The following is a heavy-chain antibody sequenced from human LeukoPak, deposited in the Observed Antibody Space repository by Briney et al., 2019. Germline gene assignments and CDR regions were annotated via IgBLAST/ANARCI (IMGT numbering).Heavy chain of an antibody. V-gene: IGHV1-69*05. Sequence: GASVKVSCKASGGTFSSYAISWVRQAPGQGLEWMGGIIPIFGTANYAQEFQGRVTITTDESTSTAYMELSSLRSEDTAVYYCARGLFRSSSRFLLFQNWGQGTLVTVSS. D-gene: IGHD6-6*01. J-gene: IGHJ4*02. CDR3: ARGLFRSSSRFLLFQN. CDR1: GGTFSSYA. CDR2: IIPIFGTA.